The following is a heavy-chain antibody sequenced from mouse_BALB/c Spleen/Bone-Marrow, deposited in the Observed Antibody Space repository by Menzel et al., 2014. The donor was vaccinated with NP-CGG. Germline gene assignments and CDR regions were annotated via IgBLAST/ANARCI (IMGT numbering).Heavy chain of an antibody. V-gene: IGHV1S41*01. Sequence: DLVKPGASVKLSCKASGYTFTSYWINWIKQRPGQGLEWIGRIAPGSGSTYYNETFKGKATLIVDTSSSTAYIQLSSLSSEDSAVYFCARGVLHYFDYWGQGTTLTVPS. J-gene: IGHJ2*01. CDR3: ARGVLHYFDY. D-gene: IGHD2-14*01. CDR1: GYTFTSYW. CDR2: IAPGSGST.